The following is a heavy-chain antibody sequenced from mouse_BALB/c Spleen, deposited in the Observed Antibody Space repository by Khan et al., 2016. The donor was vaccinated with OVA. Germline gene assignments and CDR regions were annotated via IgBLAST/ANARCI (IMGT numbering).Heavy chain of an antibody. CDR1: GFTFTNYG. J-gene: IGHJ4*01. Sequence: QIQLVQSGPELKTPGETVKISCKASGFTFTNYGMNWVKQSPGKVLKWMGWINTYTGEPTYTDDFKGRFAFSLETSATTAYLQINNLKNEDTSTYFSARGYYGSDYAMDYWGQGTSVTVSS. D-gene: IGHD1-1*01. CDR3: ARGYYGSDYAMDY. CDR2: INTYTGEP. V-gene: IGHV9-3-1*01.